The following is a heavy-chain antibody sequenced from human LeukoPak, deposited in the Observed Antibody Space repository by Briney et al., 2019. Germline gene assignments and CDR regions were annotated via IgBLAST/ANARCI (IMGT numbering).Heavy chain of an antibody. Sequence: ASVKVSCKASGGTFSSYAISWVRQAPGQGLEWMGWINPNSGGTNYAQKFQGRVTMTRDTSISTAYMELSRLRSDDTAVYYCARDPTAYGDYADAFDIWGQGTMVTVSS. D-gene: IGHD4-17*01. J-gene: IGHJ3*02. CDR3: ARDPTAYGDYADAFDI. V-gene: IGHV1-2*02. CDR1: GGTFSSYA. CDR2: INPNSGGT.